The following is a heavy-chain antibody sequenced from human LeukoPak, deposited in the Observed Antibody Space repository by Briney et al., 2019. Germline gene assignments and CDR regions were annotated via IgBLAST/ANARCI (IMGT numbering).Heavy chain of an antibody. CDR3: TRSRYNSGWDDY. Sequence: GGSLRLSCAASGFAFSSSWMSWVRQAPGKGLEWVANIKEGGSEKYYVDSVRGRFTISRDNAKNSLYLQMNSLRAEDTAVYYCTRSRYNSGWDDYRGQGTLVTVSS. CDR1: GFAFSSSW. J-gene: IGHJ4*02. D-gene: IGHD6-19*01. CDR2: IKEGGSEK. V-gene: IGHV3-7*01.